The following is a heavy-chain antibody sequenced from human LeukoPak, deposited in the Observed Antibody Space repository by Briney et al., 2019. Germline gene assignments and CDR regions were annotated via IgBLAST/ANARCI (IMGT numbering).Heavy chain of an antibody. CDR2: INPSGGST. D-gene: IGHD6-13*01. Sequence: ASVKVSCKASGYTFTGYHMHWVRQAPGQGLEWMGIINPSGGSTSYAQKFQGRVTMTRDTSMSTVYMELSSLRSEDTAVYYCARGGNMIAASGRAAYYSMDVWGQGTTVTVSS. CDR3: ARGGNMIAASGRAAYYSMDV. CDR1: GYTFTGYH. J-gene: IGHJ6*02. V-gene: IGHV1-46*01.